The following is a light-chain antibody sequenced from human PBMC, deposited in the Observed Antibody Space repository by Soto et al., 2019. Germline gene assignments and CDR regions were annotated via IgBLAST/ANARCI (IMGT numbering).Light chain of an antibody. CDR1: TSNIGAPYD. J-gene: IGLJ1*01. V-gene: IGLV1-40*01. CDR2: GDN. Sequence: QSVLTPPPPESSAPGQRVSNSCTGSTSNIGAPYDVHWYQHLPGTAPRLLIYGDNNRPSGVPDRFSGAKSGTSASLTITRLQAEDEADYYCQSYDISLHNYVFGTGTKVTVL. CDR3: QSYDISLHNYV.